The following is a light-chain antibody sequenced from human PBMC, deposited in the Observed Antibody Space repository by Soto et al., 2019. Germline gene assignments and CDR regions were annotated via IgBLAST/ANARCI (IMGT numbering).Light chain of an antibody. CDR1: QSVSSN. V-gene: IGKV3-15*01. CDR3: QQYNNWPPWS. J-gene: IGKJ1*01. CDR2: GAS. Sequence: EIVMTQSPATLSVSPGERATLSCRASQSVSSNLAWYQQKPGQAPRLLRYGASTRATGIPARFSGSGSGTEFTHTISSLQSEDFAVYYCQQYNNWPPWSFGQGTKVDSK.